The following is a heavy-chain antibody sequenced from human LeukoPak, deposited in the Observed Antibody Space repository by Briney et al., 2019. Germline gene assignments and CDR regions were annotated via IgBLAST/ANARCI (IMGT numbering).Heavy chain of an antibody. Sequence: GESLKISCNGSGYSFTSYWIGWVRQMPGKGLEWMGIIYPGDSDTRYSPSFQGQVTISADKSISTAYLQWSSLKASDTAMYYCARSPDCSGGSCYSYWFDPWGQGTLVTVSP. CDR3: ARSPDCSGGSCYSYWFDP. D-gene: IGHD2-15*01. CDR2: IYPGDSDT. J-gene: IGHJ5*02. V-gene: IGHV5-51*01. CDR1: GYSFTSYW.